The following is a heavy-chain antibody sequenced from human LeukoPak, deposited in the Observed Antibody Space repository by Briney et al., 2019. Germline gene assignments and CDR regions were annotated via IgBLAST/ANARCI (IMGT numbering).Heavy chain of an antibody. J-gene: IGHJ2*01. D-gene: IGHD1-26*01. CDR1: GFTFSTYS. V-gene: IGHV3-48*01. CDR3: AKGRTVGASYWYFDL. CDR2: ISSSSSTI. Sequence: GGSLRLSCAASGFTFSTYSMNWVRQAPGKGLEWVSYISSSSSTIYYADSVKGRFTISRDSSKNTLFLHMNTLRAEDTAIYYCAKGRTVGASYWYFDLWSRGTLVTVSS.